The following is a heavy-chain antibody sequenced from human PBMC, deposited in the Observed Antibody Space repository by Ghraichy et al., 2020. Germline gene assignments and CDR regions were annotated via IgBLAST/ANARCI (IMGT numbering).Heavy chain of an antibody. CDR1: GFTFSSYS. D-gene: IGHD2-2*01. CDR2: ISSSSSTI. Sequence: GGSLRLSCAASGFTFSSYSMNWVRQAPGKGLEWVSYISSSSSTIYYADSVKGRFTISRDNAKNSLYLQMNRLRDEDTAVYYCARDLMPNYWGQGTLVTVSS. J-gene: IGHJ4*02. V-gene: IGHV3-48*02. CDR3: ARDLMPNY.